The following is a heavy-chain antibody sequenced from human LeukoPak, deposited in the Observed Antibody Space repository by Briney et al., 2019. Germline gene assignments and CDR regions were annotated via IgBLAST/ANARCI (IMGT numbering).Heavy chain of an antibody. CDR2: IYYSGST. J-gene: IGHJ5*02. D-gene: IGHD1-1*01. CDR1: GGSISSSSYY. Sequence: SETLSLTCTVSGGSISSSSYYWGWIRQPPGKGLEWIGTIYYSGSTYYNPSLKSRVTISVDTSKNQFSLKLRSVTAADTAVYYCARVPGGALNWFDPWGQGTLVTASS. V-gene: IGHV4-39*01. CDR3: ARVPGGALNWFDP.